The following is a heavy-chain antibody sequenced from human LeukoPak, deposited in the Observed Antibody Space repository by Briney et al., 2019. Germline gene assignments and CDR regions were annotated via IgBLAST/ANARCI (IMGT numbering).Heavy chain of an antibody. D-gene: IGHD4-11*01. CDR1: GFTYSHYG. CDR2: IWSDATEK. V-gene: IGHV3-33*06. CDR3: AKDAQRGFDYSNSLEN. Sequence: PGRSLRLSWAPAGFTYSHYGMRCVRQDPGKGLEWVAVIWSDATEKYYGDAVKGRFTTSRDNSKNTLYLQMNSLRAEDTAVYYGAKDAQRGFDYSNSLENWGQGTLVTVSS. J-gene: IGHJ4*02.